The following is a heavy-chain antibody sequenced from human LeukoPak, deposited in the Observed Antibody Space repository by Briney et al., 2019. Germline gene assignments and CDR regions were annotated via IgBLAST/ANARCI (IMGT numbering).Heavy chain of an antibody. CDR3: ARDRARMYYYDSSGWYYFDY. D-gene: IGHD3-22*01. Sequence: ASVKVSCKASGYTFTSYGISWVRQAPGQGLEWMGWISAYNGNTNYAQKLQGRVTMTTDTSTSTAYMELRSLRSDDTAVYYCARDRARMYYYDSSGWYYFDYGGQGTLVTVSS. CDR2: ISAYNGNT. V-gene: IGHV1-18*01. CDR1: GYTFTSYG. J-gene: IGHJ4*02.